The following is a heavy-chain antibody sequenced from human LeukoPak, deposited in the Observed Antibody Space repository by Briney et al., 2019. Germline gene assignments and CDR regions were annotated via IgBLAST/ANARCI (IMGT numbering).Heavy chain of an antibody. Sequence: SQTLSLICAVSGGSISSGGYSWSWIRQPPGKGLEWIGYIYHSGSTYYNPSLKSRVTISVDRSKNQFSLKLSSVTAADTAVYYCARGLGGYDFWSGYYTGLSFDPWGQGTLVTVSS. CDR3: ARGLGGYDFWSGYYTGLSFDP. CDR1: GGSISSGGYS. V-gene: IGHV4-30-2*01. CDR2: IYHSGST. D-gene: IGHD3-3*01. J-gene: IGHJ5*02.